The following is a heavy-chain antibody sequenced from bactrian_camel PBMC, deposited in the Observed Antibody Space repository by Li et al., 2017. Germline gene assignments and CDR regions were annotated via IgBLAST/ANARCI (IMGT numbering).Heavy chain of an antibody. CDR2: ISLGGGKI. CDR3: ATDRAPKVVDVLKPQRYRY. J-gene: IGHJ4*01. D-gene: IGHD2*01. V-gene: IGHV3S1*01. Sequence: HVQLVESGGGLVQPGGSLRVSCVASGFPFGSYDITWVRQAPGKGLEWVAGISLGGGKIRYADSVKGRFTISRDNGMNTLYLQMNDLKSEDTAMYYCATDRAPKVVDVLKPQRYRYWGQGTQVTVS. CDR1: GFPFGSYD.